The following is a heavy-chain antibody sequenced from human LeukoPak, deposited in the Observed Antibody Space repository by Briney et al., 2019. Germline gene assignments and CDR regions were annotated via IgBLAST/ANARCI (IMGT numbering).Heavy chain of an antibody. J-gene: IGHJ4*02. D-gene: IGHD1-26*01. V-gene: IGHV3-21*01. CDR3: ARGQSFGPD. Sequence: GGSLRLSCAASGFTFSENSMNWVRQAPGKRLEWVSSITRDSGLTYYADSVKGRFTISRDNAQNSLYLQMDSLRVEDTAKYFCARGQSFGPDWGQGILVTVSA. CDR2: ITRDSGLT. CDR1: GFTFSENS.